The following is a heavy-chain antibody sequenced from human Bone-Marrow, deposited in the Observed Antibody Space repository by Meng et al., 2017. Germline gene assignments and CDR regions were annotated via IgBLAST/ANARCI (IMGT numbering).Heavy chain of an antibody. Sequence: ETLSLTCAASGFTFSSYSMNWVRQAPGKGLEWVSSISSSSSYIYYADSVKGRFTISRDNAKNSLYLQMNSLRAEDTAVYYCARSPIDKYDLSALPLDYWGQGTLVTVSS. V-gene: IGHV3-21*01. CDR2: ISSSSSYI. CDR3: ARSPIDKYDLSALPLDY. CDR1: GFTFSSYS. J-gene: IGHJ4*02. D-gene: IGHD3-22*01.